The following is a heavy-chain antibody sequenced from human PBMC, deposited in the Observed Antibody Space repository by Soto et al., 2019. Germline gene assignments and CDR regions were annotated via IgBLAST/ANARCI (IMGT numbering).Heavy chain of an antibody. Sequence: QITLKESGPTLVKPTQTLTLTCTFSGFSLSTSGVGVGWIRQPPGKALEWLALIYWDDDKRYSPSLKSRLTSTKDTAKNQVVPTMTNRDPVDTATYDCAHTLFGSYERSANWCDPWGQGTLVTVSS. V-gene: IGHV2-5*02. CDR1: GFSLSTSGVG. D-gene: IGHD1-26*01. CDR3: AHTLFGSYERSANWCDP. CDR2: IYWDDDK. J-gene: IGHJ5*02.